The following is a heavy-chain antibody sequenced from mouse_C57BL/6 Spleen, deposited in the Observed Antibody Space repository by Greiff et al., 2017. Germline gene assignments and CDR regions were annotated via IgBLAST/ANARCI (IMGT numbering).Heavy chain of an antibody. D-gene: IGHD2-3*01. CDR2: IDPEDGET. Sequence: EVKLMESGAELVKPGASVKLSCTASGFNIKDYYMHWVKQRTERGLEWIGRIDPEDGETKYAPKFQGKATITADTASNTAYLQLSSLTSEDYAVYYCARESHDGYSFRFDYWGQGTTLTVSS. J-gene: IGHJ2*01. V-gene: IGHV14-2*01. CDR3: ARESHDGYSFRFDY. CDR1: GFNIKDYY.